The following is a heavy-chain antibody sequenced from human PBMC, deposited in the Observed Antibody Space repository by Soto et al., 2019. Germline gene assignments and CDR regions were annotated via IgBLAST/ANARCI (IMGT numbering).Heavy chain of an antibody. Sequence: GGSLRLSCAAIGFTFCAYSMNWVRQAPGKGLQWVSSISRSSSYIYYADSVNDRVTISRDNAKNSLYLQMNSLRAEDTAVYYCAIAPRGVTTVTTVDYWGQGTLVTDSS. CDR2: ISRSSSYI. J-gene: IGHJ4*02. CDR3: AIAPRGVTTVTTVDY. CDR1: GFTFCAYS. V-gene: IGHV3-21*01. D-gene: IGHD4-17*01.